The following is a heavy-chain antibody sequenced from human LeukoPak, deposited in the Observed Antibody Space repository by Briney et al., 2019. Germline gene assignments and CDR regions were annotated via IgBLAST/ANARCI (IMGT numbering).Heavy chain of an antibody. Sequence: GGSLRLSCAASGFTFSSYWMHWVRQAPGKGLVWVSHINGDGSTTSYADSVKGRFTISRDNAKNTVYLQMNSLRAEDTAVYYCAKGGSSSSRSTFDYWGQGTLLTVSS. CDR3: AKGGSSSSRSTFDY. CDR2: INGDGSTT. J-gene: IGHJ4*02. V-gene: IGHV3-74*01. CDR1: GFTFSSYW. D-gene: IGHD6-13*01.